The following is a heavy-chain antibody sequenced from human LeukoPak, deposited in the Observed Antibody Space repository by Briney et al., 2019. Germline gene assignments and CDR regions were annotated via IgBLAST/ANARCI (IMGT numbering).Heavy chain of an antibody. D-gene: IGHD5-18*01. Sequence: SETLSLTCTVSGGSISSGGYYWSWIRQPPGKGLEWIGYIYHSGSTYYNPSLKSRVTISVDRSKNQFSLKLSSVTAADTAVYYCASGYSYHLLSYWGQGTLVTVSS. CDR2: IYHSGST. V-gene: IGHV4-30-2*01. CDR3: ASGYSYHLLSY. CDR1: GGSISSGGYY. J-gene: IGHJ4*02.